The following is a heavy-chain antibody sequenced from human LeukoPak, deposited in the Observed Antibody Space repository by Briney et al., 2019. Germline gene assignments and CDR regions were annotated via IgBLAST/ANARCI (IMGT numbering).Heavy chain of an antibody. D-gene: IGHD3-16*02. CDR3: ASPTITFGGVIALDAFDI. Sequence: GASVKVSCKASGYTFTSYGISWVRQAPGQGLEWMGWMNPNSGNTGYAQKFQGRVTMTRNTSISTAYMELSSLRSEDTAVYYCASPTITFGGVIALDAFDIWGQGTMVTVSS. CDR1: GYTFTSYG. J-gene: IGHJ3*02. CDR2: MNPNSGNT. V-gene: IGHV1-8*02.